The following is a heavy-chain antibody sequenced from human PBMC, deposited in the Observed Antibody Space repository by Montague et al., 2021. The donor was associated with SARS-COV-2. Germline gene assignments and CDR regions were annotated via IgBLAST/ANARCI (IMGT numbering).Heavy chain of an antibody. Sequence: SETLSLTCTVSGGSISSSNYYWGWIRQPPGKGLEWIGNVYYSGSTYYNPSLTSRVTISIDTSKNQFSLKLSSVTAADTAVYYCARDDIVLQGVTKGMDVWGQGTTVTVSS. CDR1: GGSISSSNYY. D-gene: IGHD3-10*01. J-gene: IGHJ6*02. CDR2: VYYSGST. CDR3: ARDDIVLQGVTKGMDV. V-gene: IGHV4-39*07.